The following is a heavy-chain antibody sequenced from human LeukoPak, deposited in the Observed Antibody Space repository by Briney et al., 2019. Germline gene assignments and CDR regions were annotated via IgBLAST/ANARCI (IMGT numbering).Heavy chain of an antibody. V-gene: IGHV4-59*01. D-gene: IGHD6-19*01. CDR2: ITYSGST. Sequence: SETLSLTCTVSGGSISNYFWSWIRQPPGKGLEWIGFITYSGSTDHNPSLKSRVTISVDASKNQFSLKLTSVTAADPAVYYCVRHTTSGWYQVVYWGQGTLVTVSS. CDR3: VRHTTSGWYQVVY. J-gene: IGHJ4*02. CDR1: GGSISNYF.